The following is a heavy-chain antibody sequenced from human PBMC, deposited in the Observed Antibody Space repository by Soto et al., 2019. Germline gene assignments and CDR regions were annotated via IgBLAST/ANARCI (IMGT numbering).Heavy chain of an antibody. CDR3: AKARCSTANCYVPEY. Sequence: GGSLRLSCAASGFTFSNAWMSWVRQAPGKGLEWVSVISGSAGSSGPSYADSVQGRFSISRDNARNTLYLQMNSLRGEDTAMYYCAKARCSTANCYVPEYWGQGTRVTVSS. J-gene: IGHJ4*02. CDR1: GFTFSNAW. D-gene: IGHD2-2*01. V-gene: IGHV3-23*01. CDR2: ISGSAGSSGP.